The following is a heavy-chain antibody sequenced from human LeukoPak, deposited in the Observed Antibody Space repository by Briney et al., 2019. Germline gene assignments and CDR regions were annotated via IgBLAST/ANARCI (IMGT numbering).Heavy chain of an antibody. CDR2: IYPGDSET. CDR3: ARRNGGRYNDY. V-gene: IGHV5-51*01. CDR1: GYTFTSYS. D-gene: IGHD1-26*01. Sequence: GESLQISCQVSGYTFTSYSIGWVRQMPGKGLEWMGIIYPGDSETKYSPSFRGQVTISADKSTSTAYLQWSSLMASDTAMYYCARRNGGRYNDYWGQGTMVTVSS. J-gene: IGHJ4*02.